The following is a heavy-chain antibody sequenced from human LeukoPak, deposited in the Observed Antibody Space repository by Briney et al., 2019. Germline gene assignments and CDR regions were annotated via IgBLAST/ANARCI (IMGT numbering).Heavy chain of an antibody. CDR1: GFTFSSYS. D-gene: IGHD3-10*01. CDR3: AKYHGSGSYYNFHAFDI. Sequence: GGSLRLSCAASGFTFSSYSMNWVRQAPGKGLEWVSAISGSGGSTYYADSVKGRFTISRDNSKNTLYLQMNSLRAEDTAVYYCAKYHGSGSYYNFHAFDIWGQGTMVTVSS. V-gene: IGHV3-23*01. CDR2: ISGSGGST. J-gene: IGHJ3*02.